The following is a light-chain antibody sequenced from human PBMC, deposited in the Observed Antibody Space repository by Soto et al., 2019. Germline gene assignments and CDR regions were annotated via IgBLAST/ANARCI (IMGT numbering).Light chain of an antibody. CDR1: QVISSW. CDR3: QQANSFPYT. J-gene: IGKJ2*01. V-gene: IGKV1-12*01. Sequence: DIQMTQSPSSVSASVGDRVTITCRATQVISSWLAWYQQKPGKATKLLIYATSNLQSGVPSRVSGSGSGTDFTLTITSLQPEDFATYYCQQANSFPYTFGQGTKLEIK. CDR2: ATS.